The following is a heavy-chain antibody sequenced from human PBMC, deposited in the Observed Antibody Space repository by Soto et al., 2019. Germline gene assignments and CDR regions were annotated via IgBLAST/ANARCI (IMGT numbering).Heavy chain of an antibody. D-gene: IGHD3-10*01. CDR3: AKDRITMVRGVIVYYGMDV. CDR2: ISYDGSNK. Sequence: GGSLRLSCAASGFTFSSYGMHWVRQAPGKGLEWVAVISYDGSNKYYADSVKGRFTISRDNSKNTLYLQMNSLRAEDTAVYYCAKDRITMVRGVIVYYGMDVWGQGTTGTVSS. J-gene: IGHJ6*02. V-gene: IGHV3-30*18. CDR1: GFTFSSYG.